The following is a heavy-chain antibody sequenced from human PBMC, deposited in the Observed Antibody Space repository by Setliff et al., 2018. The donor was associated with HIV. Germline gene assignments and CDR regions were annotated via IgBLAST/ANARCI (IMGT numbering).Heavy chain of an antibody. V-gene: IGHV1-46*01. J-gene: IGHJ4*02. CDR2: INPSGGGT. CDR3: ARATEAGTIDY. D-gene: IGHD1-1*01. CDR1: GFTFTRYY. Sequence: ASVKVSCKASGFTFTRYYMHWVRQAPGQGLEWMGIINPSGGGTTYARKFQGRVTVTRDTSTTTVYMELSGLRSEDTAVYYCARATEAGTIDYWGQGTRVTVSS.